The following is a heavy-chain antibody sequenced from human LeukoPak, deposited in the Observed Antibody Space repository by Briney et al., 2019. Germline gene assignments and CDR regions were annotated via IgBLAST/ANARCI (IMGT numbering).Heavy chain of an antibody. Sequence: GASVKVSCKASGYTFTDYYINWVRQAPGQGLEWMGIINPSGGSTSYAQKFQGRVTMTRDTSTSTVYMELSSLRSEDTAVYYCARDDYYDILTGAPGGYWGQGTLVTVSS. CDR1: GYTFTDYY. CDR3: ARDDYYDILTGAPGGY. J-gene: IGHJ4*02. CDR2: INPSGGST. D-gene: IGHD3-9*01. V-gene: IGHV1-46*01.